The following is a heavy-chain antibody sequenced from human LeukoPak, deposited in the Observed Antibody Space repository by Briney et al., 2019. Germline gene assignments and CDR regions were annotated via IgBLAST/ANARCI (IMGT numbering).Heavy chain of an antibody. CDR2: VSGSGGST. D-gene: IGHD1-7*01. CDR3: AKRVTGTTNYFDY. CDR1: GFTFSGHA. Sequence: PGGSLRLSCAASGFTFSGHAMSWVRQAPGKGLEWVSGVSGSGGSTYYADSVRGRFTISRDNSKNTLYLQMNSLRAEDTAVYYCAKRVTGTTNYFDYWGQGTLVTVSS. J-gene: IGHJ4*02. V-gene: IGHV3-23*01.